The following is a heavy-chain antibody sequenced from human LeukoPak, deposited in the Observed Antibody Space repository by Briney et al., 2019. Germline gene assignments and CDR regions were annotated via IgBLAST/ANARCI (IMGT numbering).Heavy chain of an antibody. J-gene: IGHJ4*02. CDR2: IYYSGTT. Sequence: PSQTLSLTCTVSGGSISSGNCYWSWLRQPPGKGLEWIGYIYYSGTTYHNPSLKSRVTISVDTSKNQFSLKLSSVTAADTAVYYCARVSRVTPGVDYWGQGTLVTVSS. D-gene: IGHD2-21*02. CDR3: ARVSRVTPGVDY. CDR1: GGSISSGNCY. V-gene: IGHV4-30-4*01.